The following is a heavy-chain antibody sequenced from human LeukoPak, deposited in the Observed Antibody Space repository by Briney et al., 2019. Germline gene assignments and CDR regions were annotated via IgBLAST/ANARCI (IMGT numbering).Heavy chain of an antibody. D-gene: IGHD6-6*01. CDR2: ISPSGDII. J-gene: IGHJ4*02. Sequence: GGSLRLSCAASGFTFSNHGMNWVRQAPGKGLEWVSGISPSGDIIYYADSVKGRFTISRDNSKNTLYLQMNSLRAADTAVYYCXXDKGTSYLSSFDYWGQGTLVTVSS. CDR1: GFTFSNHG. CDR3: XXDKGTSYLSSFDY. V-gene: IGHV3-23*01.